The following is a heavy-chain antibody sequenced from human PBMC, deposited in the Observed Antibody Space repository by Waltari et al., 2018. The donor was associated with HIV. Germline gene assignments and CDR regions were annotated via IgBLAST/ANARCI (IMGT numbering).Heavy chain of an antibody. D-gene: IGHD3-3*01. Sequence: VQLQESGPGLVKSSGTLTLTCGVSGISVSGNRWWSWVRQAPGRGLVCIVETNHKGRTNYNPSLKGRHTVIVDKSKNSFSLRLNSVTSADTAVYYCVAGDYYEFWSGLVGYVASWGQGRLVTVSS. V-gene: IGHV4-4*02. CDR2: TNHKGRT. CDR1: GISVSGNRW. J-gene: IGHJ4*02. CDR3: VAGDYYEFWSGLVGYVAS.